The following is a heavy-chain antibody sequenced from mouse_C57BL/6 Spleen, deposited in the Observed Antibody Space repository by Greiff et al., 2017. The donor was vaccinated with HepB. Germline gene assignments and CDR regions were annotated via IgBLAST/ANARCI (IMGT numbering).Heavy chain of an antibody. Sequence: VQLKESGPELVKPGASVKISCKASGYSFTGYYMHWVKQSHGNILDWIGYIYPYNGVSSYNQKFKGKATLTVDKSSSTAYMELRSLTSADSAVYYCARETAQAPFDYWGQGTTLTVSS. CDR2: IYPYNGVS. CDR1: GYSFTGYY. J-gene: IGHJ2*01. CDR3: ARETAQAPFDY. D-gene: IGHD3-2*02. V-gene: IGHV1-31*01.